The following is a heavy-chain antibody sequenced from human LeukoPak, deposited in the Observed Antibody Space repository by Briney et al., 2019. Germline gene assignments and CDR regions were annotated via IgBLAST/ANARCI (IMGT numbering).Heavy chain of an antibody. Sequence: SQTLSLTCTVSGGSISSGDYYWGWIRQTPGKGLEWIGSIYYSGSTYYNPSLKSRVTISVDTSKNQFSLKLSSVTAADTAVYYCARHASVLRTGNFDYWGQGTLVTVSS. J-gene: IGHJ4*02. CDR3: ARHASVLRTGNFDY. V-gene: IGHV4-39*01. CDR2: IYYSGST. CDR1: GGSISSGDYY. D-gene: IGHD1-14*01.